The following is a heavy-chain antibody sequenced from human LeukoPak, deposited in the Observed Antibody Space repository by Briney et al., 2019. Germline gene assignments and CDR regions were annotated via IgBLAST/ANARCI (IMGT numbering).Heavy chain of an antibody. J-gene: IGHJ4*02. CDR1: GFTFSDYY. D-gene: IGHD3-10*01. Sequence: GGSLRLSCAASGFTFSDYYMSWIRQAPGKGLEWVSYISSSSSYTNYADSVKGRFTISRDNAKNSLYLQMNSLRAEDTAVYYCANTGSGSYYNAYWGQGTLVTVSS. CDR2: ISSSSSYT. CDR3: ANTGSGSYYNAY. V-gene: IGHV3-11*06.